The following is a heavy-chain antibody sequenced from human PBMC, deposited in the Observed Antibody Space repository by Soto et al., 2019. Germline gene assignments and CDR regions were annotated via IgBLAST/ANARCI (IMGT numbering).Heavy chain of an antibody. Sequence: PGGSLILSCAASGFTFSSYGMHWVRQAPGKGLEWVAVIWYDGSNKYYADSVKGRFTISRDNSKNTLYLQMNSLRAEDTAVYYCARGVVRYFDWLEPNWFDPWGQGTLVTVSS. V-gene: IGHV3-33*08. CDR2: IWYDGSNK. J-gene: IGHJ5*02. D-gene: IGHD3-9*01. CDR3: ARGVVRYFDWLEPNWFDP. CDR1: GFTFSSYG.